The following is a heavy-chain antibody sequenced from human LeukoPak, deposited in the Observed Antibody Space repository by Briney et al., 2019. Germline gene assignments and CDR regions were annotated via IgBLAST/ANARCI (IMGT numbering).Heavy chain of an antibody. CDR2: INPSGDST. CDR1: GYTFTSYY. Sequence: ASVKVSCKASGYTFTSYYMHWVRQAPGQGLEWMGIINPSGDSTSYAQKFQGRVTMTRDTSTSTVYMELSSLRSEDTAVYYCARRSASCSGGSCYPDAFDIWGQGTMVTVSS. V-gene: IGHV1-46*03. D-gene: IGHD2-15*01. CDR3: ARRSASCSGGSCYPDAFDI. J-gene: IGHJ3*02.